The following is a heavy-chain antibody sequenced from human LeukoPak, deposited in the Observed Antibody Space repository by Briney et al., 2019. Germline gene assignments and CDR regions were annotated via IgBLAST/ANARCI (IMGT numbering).Heavy chain of an antibody. Sequence: GGSLRLSCAVSGFTFSSYGMHWVRQAPGKGLEWMAVISYDGTNKYYADSVKGRFTISRDNSKNTLYLQMNSLRAEDTAVYYCAKELNYDFWSGLGNWGQGTLVTVSS. CDR1: GFTFSSYG. CDR3: AKELNYDFWSGLGN. J-gene: IGHJ4*02. CDR2: ISYDGTNK. V-gene: IGHV3-30*18. D-gene: IGHD3-3*01.